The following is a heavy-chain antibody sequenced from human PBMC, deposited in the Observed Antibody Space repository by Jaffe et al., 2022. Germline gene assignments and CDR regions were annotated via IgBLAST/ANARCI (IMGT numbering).Heavy chain of an antibody. Sequence: EVQLVESGGGLVQPGGSLRLSCAASGFTFSSYWMSWVRQAPGKGLEWVANIKQDGSEKYYVDSVKGRFTISRDNAKNSLYLQMNSLRAEDTAVYYCARDERVRFLEWLSDDAFDIWGQGTMVTVSS. V-gene: IGHV3-7*01. J-gene: IGHJ3*02. CDR3: ARDERVRFLEWLSDDAFDI. CDR1: GFTFSSYW. CDR2: IKQDGSEK. D-gene: IGHD3-3*01.